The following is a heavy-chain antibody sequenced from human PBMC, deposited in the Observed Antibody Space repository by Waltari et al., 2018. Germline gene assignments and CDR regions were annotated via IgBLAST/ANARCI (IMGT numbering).Heavy chain of an antibody. Sequence: QVQLVESGGGVVQPGRSLRLSCAASGFTFSSYGMHWVRQAPGKGLEWVAVIWYDGSNKYYADSVKGRFTISRDNSKNTLYLQMNSLRAEDTAVYYCARERTAIAVAGNWFDPWGQGTLVTVSS. CDR2: IWYDGSNK. CDR3: ARERTAIAVAGNWFDP. CDR1: GFTFSSYG. D-gene: IGHD6-19*01. V-gene: IGHV3-33*01. J-gene: IGHJ5*02.